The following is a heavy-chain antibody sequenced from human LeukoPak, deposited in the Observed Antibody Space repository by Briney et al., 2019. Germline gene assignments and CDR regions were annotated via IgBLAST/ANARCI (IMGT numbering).Heavy chain of an antibody. CDR2: MNPNSGNT. J-gene: IGHJ6*03. D-gene: IGHD3-3*01. CDR3: ARGLYDFSTMDV. V-gene: IGHV1-8*03. Sequence: GASVKVSCKTSGYTFTGYFMHWVRQAPGQGLEWMGWMNPNSGNTGYAQKFQGRVTITRNTSISTAYMELSSLRSEDTAVYYCARGLYDFSTMDVWGKGTTVTVSS. CDR1: GYTFTGYF.